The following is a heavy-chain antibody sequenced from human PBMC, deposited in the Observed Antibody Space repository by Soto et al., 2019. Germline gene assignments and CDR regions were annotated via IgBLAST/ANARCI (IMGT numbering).Heavy chain of an antibody. CDR2: ISAYNGNT. Sequence: QVQLVQSGAEVKKPGASVKVSCKASGYTFTSYGISWVRQAPGQGLEWMGWISAYNGNTKYAQKLQGRETTTTDTSRSTGYMELRSLRSDDTAVYYCARDLGGSYYAPVDYWGQGTLVTVSS. D-gene: IGHD1-26*01. J-gene: IGHJ4*02. V-gene: IGHV1-18*01. CDR3: ARDLGGSYYAPVDY. CDR1: GYTFTSYG.